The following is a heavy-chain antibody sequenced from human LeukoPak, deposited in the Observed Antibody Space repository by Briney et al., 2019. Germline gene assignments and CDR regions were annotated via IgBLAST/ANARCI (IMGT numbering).Heavy chain of an antibody. D-gene: IGHD3-22*01. Sequence: GGSLRLSCAASGFTFSSYSMNWVRQAPGKGLEWVSYISSSSSTIYYADSVKGRFTISRDNAKNSLYLQMNSLRAEDTAVYYCASSSPEGYYYDWRDAFDIWGQGTMVTVSS. CDR3: ASSSPEGYYYDWRDAFDI. CDR1: GFTFSSYS. CDR2: ISSSSSTI. V-gene: IGHV3-48*04. J-gene: IGHJ3*02.